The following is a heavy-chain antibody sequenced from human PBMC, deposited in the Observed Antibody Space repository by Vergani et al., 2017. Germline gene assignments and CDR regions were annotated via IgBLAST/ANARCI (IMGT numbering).Heavy chain of an antibody. CDR1: GGSISSYY. CDR3: ARVFFPARFDP. J-gene: IGHJ5*02. Sequence: QVQLQESGPGLVKPSETLSLTCTVSGGSISSYYWSWIRQPPGKGLEWIGYIYYSGSTNYNPPPKSRVTISVDTSKNQFSLKLSSVTAADTAVYYCARVFFPARFDPWGQGTLVTVSS. D-gene: IGHD2-2*01. CDR2: IYYSGST. V-gene: IGHV4-59*01.